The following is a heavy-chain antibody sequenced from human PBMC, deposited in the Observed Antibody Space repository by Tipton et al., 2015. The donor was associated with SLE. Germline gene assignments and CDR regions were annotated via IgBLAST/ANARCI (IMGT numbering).Heavy chain of an antibody. CDR1: GFIFDDYG. V-gene: IGHV3-20*04. CDR2: INWSGGST. D-gene: IGHD5-12*01. Sequence: GSLRLSCAASGFIFDDYGMAWVRQAPGKGLEWVSGINWSGGSTGYADSMKGRFTISRDNAKNTLYLQMNSLRAEDTAVYYCARELAYSGYDYLDYWGQGTLVTVSS. CDR3: ARELAYSGYDYLDY. J-gene: IGHJ4*02.